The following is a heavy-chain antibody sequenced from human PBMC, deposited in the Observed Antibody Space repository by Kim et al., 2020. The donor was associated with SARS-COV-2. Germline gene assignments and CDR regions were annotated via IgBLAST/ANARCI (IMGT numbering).Heavy chain of an antibody. Sequence: SETLSLTCTVSGGSISSGDYYWSWIRQPPGKGLEWIGYIYYSGSTYYNPSLKSRVTISIDTSKNQFSLKLSSVTAADTAVYYCARDLVSGWFDPWGQGTPVTVSS. CDR3: ARDLVSGWFDP. CDR1: GGSISSGDYY. V-gene: IGHV4-30-4*01. D-gene: IGHD2-2*01. J-gene: IGHJ5*02. CDR2: IYYSGST.